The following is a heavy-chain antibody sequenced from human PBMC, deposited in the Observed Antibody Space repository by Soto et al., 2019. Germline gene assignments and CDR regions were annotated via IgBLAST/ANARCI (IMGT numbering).Heavy chain of an antibody. Sequence: QVQLQESGPGLVKPSETLSLTCTVSGGSVSSGNDYWSWIRQPPGKGLEWIGYIYHSGGNNYNPSLKSRRTISGDTSKNLVSLKLTSVTAADTAVYYCERGGYYEYFRYWCQGTLVTVSS. CDR1: GGSVSSGNDY. J-gene: IGHJ1*01. D-gene: IGHD5-18*01. CDR3: ERGGYYEYFRY. V-gene: IGHV4-61*01. CDR2: IYHSGGN.